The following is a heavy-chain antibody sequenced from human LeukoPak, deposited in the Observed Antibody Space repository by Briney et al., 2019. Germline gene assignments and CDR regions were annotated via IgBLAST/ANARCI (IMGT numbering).Heavy chain of an antibody. D-gene: IGHD5-12*01. J-gene: IGHJ4*02. CDR1: GYSISSGYY. CDR2: IYHSGSI. CDR3: ARWLRGFDY. Sequence: SETLSLTCTVSGYSISSGYYWGWIRQPPGKGLEWIGSIYHSGSIYYNPSLKSRVTISVDTSKNQFSLKLSSVTAADTAVYYCARWLRGFDYWGQGTLVTVSS. V-gene: IGHV4-38-2*02.